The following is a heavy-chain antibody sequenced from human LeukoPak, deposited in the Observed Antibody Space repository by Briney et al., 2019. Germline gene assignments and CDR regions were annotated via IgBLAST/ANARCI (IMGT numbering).Heavy chain of an antibody. CDR2: IIGARLMT. CDR1: GFMLSNSA. Sequence: PGGSLRLSCAASGFMLSNSAMSWVRLAPGKGLEWVSAIIGARLMTYYADSVKGRFTDSRHISRNILYLEMNSLTSDDTAVFYCAKEDTAGSGGGCPIGCYWALPFHFWGQGTL. J-gene: IGHJ4*02. CDR3: AKEDTAGSGGGCPIGCYWALPFHF. V-gene: IGHV3-23*01. D-gene: IGHD2-2*01.